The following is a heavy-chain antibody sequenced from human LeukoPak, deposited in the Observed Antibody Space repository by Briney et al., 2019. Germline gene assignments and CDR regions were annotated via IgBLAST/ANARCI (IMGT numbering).Heavy chain of an antibody. V-gene: IGHV3-74*01. J-gene: IGHJ4*02. CDR3: ARGDGVVMNY. Sequence: GGSLRLSCEGSGGSWMHWVRQVPGKGLVWVSRIKTDGSSTSYADSVKGRFTISRDNAENTLYLQMNSLRAEDTAVYYCARGDGVVMNYWGQGTLVTVSS. CDR1: GGSW. CDR2: IKTDGSST. D-gene: IGHD3-3*01.